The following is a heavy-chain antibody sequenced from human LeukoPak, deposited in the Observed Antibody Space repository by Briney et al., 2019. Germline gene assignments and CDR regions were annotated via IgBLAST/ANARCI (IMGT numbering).Heavy chain of an antibody. CDR1: GFTFSSYA. CDR2: ISSYGGST. D-gene: IGHD3-10*01. CDR3: VKGDYYGSGSYPDY. V-gene: IGHV3-64D*06. Sequence: GGSLRLSCSASGFTFSSYAMHWVRQAPGKGLEYVSGISSYGGSTYYADSVKGRFIISRDNPKNTLYLQMSSLRAEDSALYYCVKGDYYGSGSYPDYWGQGTLVTVSS. J-gene: IGHJ4*02.